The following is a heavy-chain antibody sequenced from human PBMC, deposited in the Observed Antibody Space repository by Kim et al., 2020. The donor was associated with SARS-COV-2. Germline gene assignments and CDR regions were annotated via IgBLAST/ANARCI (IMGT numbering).Heavy chain of an antibody. D-gene: IGHD3-10*01. CDR3: ARVVGAGSWGWFDP. CDR2: VFHGGST. Sequence: SETLSLTCNVSGFSISSGNYWAWIRQPPGKGLEWIGNVFHGGSTYTNPSLKSRVTFSVDTSKNHLSLKMTSMTAADTAVYYCARVVGAGSWGWFDPWGQG. J-gene: IGHJ5*02. V-gene: IGHV4-38-2*02. CDR1: GFSISSGNY.